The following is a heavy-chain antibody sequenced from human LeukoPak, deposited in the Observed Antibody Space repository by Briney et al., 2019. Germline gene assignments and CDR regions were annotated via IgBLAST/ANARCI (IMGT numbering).Heavy chain of an antibody. D-gene: IGHD1-26*01. Sequence: SVKGRLTISRDNAKDSVNLQMDSLRVEDTAVYYCARGGIYTGSPFDYWGQGTLVTVSS. V-gene: IGHV3-48*03. J-gene: IGHJ4*02. CDR3: ARGGIYTGSPFDY.